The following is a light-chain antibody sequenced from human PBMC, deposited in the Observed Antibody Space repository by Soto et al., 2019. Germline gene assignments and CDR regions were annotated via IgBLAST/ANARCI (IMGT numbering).Light chain of an antibody. CDR1: ISDVGSYNY. J-gene: IGLJ1*01. Sequence: QSVLTQPASVSGSPGQSITISCTATISDVGSYNYVSWYQQYPGKAPKLMIYDVSTRPSGVSDRFSVSKSGNTASLTISGLRAEDEADYYCGSYTTSSDYVFGSGTKVTVL. CDR3: GSYTTSSDYV. CDR2: DVS. V-gene: IGLV2-14*03.